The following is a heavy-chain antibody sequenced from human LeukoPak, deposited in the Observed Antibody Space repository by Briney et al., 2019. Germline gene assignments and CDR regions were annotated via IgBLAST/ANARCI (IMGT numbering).Heavy chain of an antibody. D-gene: IGHD7-27*01. V-gene: IGHV3-30*18. CDR2: ISYDGSKK. J-gene: IGHJ4*02. CDR1: GFTFSSYG. Sequence: HPGRSLRLSCAASGFTFSSYGMHWVRQAPGKGLEWVAVISYDGSKKYYADSVKGRFTISRDNSKNTLYLQMNSLRAEDTAVYYCAQDNAPLGIWYYFDYWGQGNLVTVSS. CDR3: AQDNAPLGIWYYFDY.